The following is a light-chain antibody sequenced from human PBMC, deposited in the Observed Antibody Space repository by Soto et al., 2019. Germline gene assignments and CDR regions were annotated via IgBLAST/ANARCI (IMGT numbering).Light chain of an antibody. CDR2: DAS. Sequence: EVVLTQSPATLSLSPGERASLSCRASQSVRNSLAWYQQKPGHPPRLLIYDASNRATGIPARFSGSGSGTDFTLTISSLEPEYFAVYYCQQRYNWPPLTFGGGTKVEIK. CDR1: QSVRNS. V-gene: IGKV3-11*01. J-gene: IGKJ4*01. CDR3: QQRYNWPPLT.